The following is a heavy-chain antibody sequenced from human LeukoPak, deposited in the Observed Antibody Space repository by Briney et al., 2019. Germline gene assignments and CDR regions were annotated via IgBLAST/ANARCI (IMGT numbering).Heavy chain of an antibody. CDR2: ISDSSSTM. V-gene: IGHV3-48*01. D-gene: IGHD2-2*01. CDR1: GFTFSSYC. Sequence: PGGSLRLSCAASGFTFSSYCVNWVRQAPGKGLEWISYISDSSSTMYYADSVKGRFTIYRDNAKNSLYLQMNSLRVEDTAVYYCARRFCTSTICPLTFDYWGQGTLVTVSS. CDR3: ARRFCTSTICPLTFDY. J-gene: IGHJ4*02.